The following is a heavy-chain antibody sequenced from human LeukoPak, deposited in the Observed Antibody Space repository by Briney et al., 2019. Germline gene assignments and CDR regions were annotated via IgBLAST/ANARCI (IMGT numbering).Heavy chain of an antibody. CDR1: GYTFTGYY. CDR2: INPNSGGT. CDR3: ARAYYYDSSGYYGGDFDY. V-gene: IGHV1-2*02. J-gene: IGHJ4*02. Sequence: ASVKVSCKASGYTFTGYYMHWVRQAPGQGLEWMGWINPNSGGTNYAQKFQGRVTMTRDTSISTAYMELSRLRSDDTAVYYCARAYYYDSSGYYGGDFDYWGQGTLVTVSS. D-gene: IGHD3-22*01.